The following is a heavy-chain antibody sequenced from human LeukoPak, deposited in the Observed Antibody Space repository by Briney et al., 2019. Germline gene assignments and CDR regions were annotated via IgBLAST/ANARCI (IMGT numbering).Heavy chain of an antibody. CDR1: GYTFTSYY. CDR2: INPSGGST. V-gene: IGHV1-46*01. D-gene: IGHD3-22*01. Sequence: ASVKVSCKASGYTFTSYYMHWVRQAPGQGLEWMGIINPSGGSTSYAQKFQGRVTMTRDTSTSTVYMELSSLRSEDTAVYYCARDLALVTMIVVDTIFDYWGQGTLVTVSS. CDR3: ARDLALVTMIVVDTIFDY. J-gene: IGHJ4*02.